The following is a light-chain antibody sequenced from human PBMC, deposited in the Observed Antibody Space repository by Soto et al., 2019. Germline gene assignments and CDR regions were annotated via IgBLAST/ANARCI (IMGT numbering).Light chain of an antibody. Sequence: SYELTQPPSVSVAPGKTARITCGGNKIGSQSVHWYQQKPGQAPVLVTYYDSDRPSGMPERFTGSKSGNTATLTISGVEAGHEADYHCQVWVGNFDHPDVVFGGGTKLTVL. CDR2: YDS. J-gene: IGLJ2*01. CDR3: QVWVGNFDHPDVV. CDR1: KIGSQS. V-gene: IGLV3-21*04.